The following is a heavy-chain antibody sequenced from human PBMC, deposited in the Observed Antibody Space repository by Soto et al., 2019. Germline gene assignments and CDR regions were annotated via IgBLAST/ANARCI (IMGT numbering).Heavy chain of an antibody. J-gene: IGHJ6*02. CDR1: GFTYRSYD. CDR3: TRATFGVGMDL. D-gene: IGHD3-10*01. Sequence: PVGSLRLSCAAFGFTYRSYDMHWVRHVPGKGLEWVSSLGGAGAREYAGSVRGRFTISRDNAKNSLYLQMDSLRVGDTAVYYCTRATFGVGMDLWGQGTPVTVSS. CDR2: LGGAGAR. V-gene: IGHV3-13*01.